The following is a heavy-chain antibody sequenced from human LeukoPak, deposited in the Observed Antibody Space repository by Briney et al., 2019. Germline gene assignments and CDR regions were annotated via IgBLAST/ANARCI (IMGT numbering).Heavy chain of an antibody. CDR2: IWYDGSNK. CDR3: ARAPTSYYYFDY. D-gene: IGHD1-26*01. J-gene: IGHJ4*02. CDR1: GFTFSSCG. V-gene: IGHV3-33*01. Sequence: GRSLRLSCAASGFTFSSCGMHWVRQAPGKGLEWVAVIWYDGSNKYYADSVKGRFTISRDNSKNTLYLQMNSLRAEDTAVYYCARAPTSYYYFDYWGQGTLVTVSS.